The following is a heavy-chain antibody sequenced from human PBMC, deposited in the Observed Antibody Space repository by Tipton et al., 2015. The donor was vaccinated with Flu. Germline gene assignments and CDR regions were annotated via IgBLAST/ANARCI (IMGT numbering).Heavy chain of an antibody. Sequence: TLSLTCTVSGGSISSSSYYWGWIRQPPGKGLEWIGSIYYSGSTYYNPSPKSRVTISVDTSKNQFSLKLSSVTAADTAVYYCARDPIGGVTDKDAFDIWGQGTMVTVSS. CDR3: ARDPIGGVTDKDAFDI. CDR1: GGSISSSSYY. J-gene: IGHJ3*02. D-gene: IGHD2-21*02. CDR2: IYYSGST. V-gene: IGHV4-39*07.